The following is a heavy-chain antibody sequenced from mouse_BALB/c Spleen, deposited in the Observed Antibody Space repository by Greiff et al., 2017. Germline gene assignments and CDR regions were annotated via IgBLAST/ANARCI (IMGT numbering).Heavy chain of an antibody. J-gene: IGHJ1*01. D-gene: IGHD1-1*01. CDR2: IDPANGNT. CDR3: ARIAGSSYYNV. V-gene: IGHV14-3*02. Sequence: VQLQQSGAELVKPGASVKLSCTASGFNIKDTYMHWVKQRPEQGLEWIGRIDPANGNTKYDPKFQGKATITADTSSNTAYLQLSSLTSEDTAVYYCARIAGSSYYNVWGAGTTVTVSS. CDR1: GFNIKDTY.